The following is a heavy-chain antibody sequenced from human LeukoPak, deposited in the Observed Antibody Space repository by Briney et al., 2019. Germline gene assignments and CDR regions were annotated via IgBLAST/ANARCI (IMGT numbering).Heavy chain of an antibody. CDR2: MNPNSGNT. Sequence: GASVKVSCKASGYTFTSYGISWVRQAPGQGLEWMGWMNPNSGNTGYAQKFQGRVTMTRNTSISTAYMELSSLRSEDTAVYYCASRTYYDFWSGRNDAFDIWGQGTMVTVSS. J-gene: IGHJ3*02. CDR3: ASRTYYDFWSGRNDAFDI. D-gene: IGHD3-3*01. V-gene: IGHV1-8*02. CDR1: GYTFTSYG.